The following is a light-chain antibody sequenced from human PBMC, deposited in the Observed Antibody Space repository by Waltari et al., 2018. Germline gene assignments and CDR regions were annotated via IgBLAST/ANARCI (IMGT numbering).Light chain of an antibody. J-gene: IGKJ4*01. CDR3: QQYNSYSLLS. Sequence: DIQMTQSPSTLSASVGDRFSISCRASQSISNWLAWYQQKPGKAPKLLFYRASTLASGVPSRFSGSGSGTTFTRTISSLQPDDFATYYCQQYNSYSLLSFGGGTKVEIK. V-gene: IGKV1-5*03. CDR2: RAS. CDR1: QSISNW.